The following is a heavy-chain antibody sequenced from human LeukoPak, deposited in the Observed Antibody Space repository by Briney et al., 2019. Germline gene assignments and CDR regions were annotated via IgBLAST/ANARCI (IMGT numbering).Heavy chain of an antibody. CDR3: ARAAGEDTAWHGGSDY. D-gene: IGHD5-18*01. CDR2: INHSGST. Sequence: SETLSLTCAVYGGSFSGYYWSWIRQPLGKGLEWIGEINHSGSTNYNPSLKSRVTISVDTSKNQFSLKLSSVTAADTAVYYCARAAGEDTAWHGGSDYWGQGTLVTVSS. CDR1: GGSFSGYY. V-gene: IGHV4-34*01. J-gene: IGHJ4*02.